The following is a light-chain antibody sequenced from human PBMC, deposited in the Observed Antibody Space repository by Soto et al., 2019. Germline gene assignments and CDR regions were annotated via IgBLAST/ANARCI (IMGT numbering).Light chain of an antibody. CDR3: QQYNSHPWT. Sequence: IQMTQSPSSLSASVGDRVTITCRASQSISSWLAWYQQKPGKAPKLLIYDASSLESGVPSRFSGSGSGTEFTLTISSLQPDDFATYYCQQYNSHPWTFGQGTKVDIK. J-gene: IGKJ1*01. V-gene: IGKV1-5*01. CDR1: QSISSW. CDR2: DAS.